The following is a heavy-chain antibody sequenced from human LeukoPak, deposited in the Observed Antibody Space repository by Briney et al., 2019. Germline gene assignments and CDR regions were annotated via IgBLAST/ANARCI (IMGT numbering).Heavy chain of an antibody. CDR1: GYTFTSYY. V-gene: IGHV1-46*01. CDR3: ARGAPSDFWSGYYSHYYMDV. J-gene: IGHJ6*03. D-gene: IGHD3-3*01. CDR2: INPSGGST. Sequence: GESLKISCKGSGYTFTSYYMHWVRQAPGQGLEWMGIINPSGGSTSYAQKFQGRVTMTRNTSISTAYMELSSLRSEDTAVYYCARGAPSDFWSGYYSHYYMDVWGKGTTVTVSS.